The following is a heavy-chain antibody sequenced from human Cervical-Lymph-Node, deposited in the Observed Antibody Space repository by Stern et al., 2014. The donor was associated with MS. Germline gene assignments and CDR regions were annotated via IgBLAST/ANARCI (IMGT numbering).Heavy chain of an antibody. V-gene: IGHV3-15*05. CDR1: GFNFGGAW. J-gene: IGHJ1*01. Sequence: VQLVESGGGLVEPGGSLRLSCVASGFNFGGAWMNWVRQAPGKGLEWVGRVKTNGQGAATDYTAPVKGRFTISRDDSQETVYLQLNSLKTEDTGVYYCTTGSLCGRYPWDCRWGQGTLVTVSS. CDR3: TTGSLCGRYPWDCR. D-gene: IGHD1-26*01. CDR2: VKTNGQGAAT.